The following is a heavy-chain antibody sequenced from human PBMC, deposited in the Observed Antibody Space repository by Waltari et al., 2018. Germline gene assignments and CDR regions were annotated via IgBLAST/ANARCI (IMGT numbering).Heavy chain of an antibody. CDR3: ATGGWGFYLGY. V-gene: IGHV3-21*02. CDR2: ISSTSTYM. J-gene: IGHJ4*02. D-gene: IGHD7-27*01. CDR1: GLTFSTYT. Sequence: EVQLVESGGGLVRPGGSLRLSCAASGLTFSTYTMNWVRQAPGKGLEWVSSISSTSTYMHYADSVKGRFTISRDDAKNSLYLQLNSLRAEDTAVYYCATGGWGFYLGYWGQGTLVTVSS.